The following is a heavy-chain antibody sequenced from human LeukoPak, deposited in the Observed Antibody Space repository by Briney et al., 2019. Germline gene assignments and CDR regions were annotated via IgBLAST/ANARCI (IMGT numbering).Heavy chain of an antibody. CDR2: IYHSGST. V-gene: IGHV4-38-2*02. CDR3: AKGRAVAGIQH. D-gene: IGHD6-19*01. J-gene: IGHJ1*01. CDR1: GGSISSYY. Sequence: SETLSLTCTVSGGSISSYYWGWIRQPPGKGLEWIGSIYHSGSTYYNPSLKSRVTISVDTSKNQFSLKLSSVTAADTAVYYCAKGRAVAGIQHWGQGTLVTVSS.